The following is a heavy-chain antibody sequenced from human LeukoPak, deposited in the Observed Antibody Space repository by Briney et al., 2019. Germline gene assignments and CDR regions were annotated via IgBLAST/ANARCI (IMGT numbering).Heavy chain of an antibody. CDR3: AELGITMIGGV. J-gene: IGHJ6*04. D-gene: IGHD3-10*02. V-gene: IGHV3-30*02. Sequence: GGSLRLSCAASGFTFSSYGMHWVRQAPGKGLAWVAFIRHDGSNKYYADSVKGRFTISRDNSKNSLYLQMSSLRAEDTAVYYCAELGITMIGGVWGKGTTVTISS. CDR1: GFTFSSYG. CDR2: IRHDGSNK.